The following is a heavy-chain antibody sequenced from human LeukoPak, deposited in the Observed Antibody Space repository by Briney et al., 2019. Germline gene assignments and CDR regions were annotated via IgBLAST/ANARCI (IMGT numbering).Heavy chain of an antibody. V-gene: IGHV1-18*01. CDR1: GYTFTSYG. Sequence: GASVKVSCKASGYTFTSYGISWVRQAPGQGLVWMGWISAYNGNTNYAQKLQGRVTMTTDTSTSTAYMELRSLRSDDTAVYYCATVGWGPANLGVVAGNWFDPWGQGTLVTVSS. D-gene: IGHD2-15*01. CDR3: ATVGWGPANLGVVAGNWFDP. J-gene: IGHJ5*02. CDR2: ISAYNGNT.